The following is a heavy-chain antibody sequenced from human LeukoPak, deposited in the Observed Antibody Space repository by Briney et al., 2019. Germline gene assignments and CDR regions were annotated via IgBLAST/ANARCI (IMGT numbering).Heavy chain of an antibody. CDR3: ARHPNSGGNPFDY. CDR2: INHSGST. J-gene: IGHJ4*02. Sequence: KPSETLSLTCAVYGGSFSGYYWSWIRQPPGKGLEWIGEINHSGSTNYNPSLKSRVTISVDTLKNQFSLKVTSVTAADTAVYYCARHPNSGGNPFDYWGRGTLVSVSS. V-gene: IGHV4-34*01. D-gene: IGHD4-23*01. CDR1: GGSFSGYY.